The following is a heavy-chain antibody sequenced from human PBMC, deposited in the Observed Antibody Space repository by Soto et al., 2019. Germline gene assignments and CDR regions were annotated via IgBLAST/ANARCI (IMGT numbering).Heavy chain of an antibody. CDR1: GGSINTFY. J-gene: IGHJ4*02. CDR3: AREGSYSAYNFAHGIQLWSFDF. CDR2: IFSSGST. D-gene: IGHD5-12*01. Sequence: SETLSLTCTVSGGSINTFYWSWVRQPAGKGLEWIGRIFSSGSTSFNPSPESRVAMSVDTSKNHFSLNLSSVTAADMAVYYCAREGSYSAYNFAHGIQLWSFDFWGQGALVTVS. V-gene: IGHV4-4*07.